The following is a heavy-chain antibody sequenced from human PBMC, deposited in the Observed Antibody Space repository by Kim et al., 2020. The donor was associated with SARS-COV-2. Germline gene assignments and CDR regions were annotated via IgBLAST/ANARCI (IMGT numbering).Heavy chain of an antibody. CDR2: IYYSGST. Sequence: SETLSLTCTVSGGSISSYYWSWIRQPPGKGLEWIGYIYYSGSTNYNPSLKSRVTISVDTSKNQFSLKLSSVTAADTAVYYCARFYRGGYSSGWYYFDYWGQGTLVTVSS. CDR1: GGSISSYY. V-gene: IGHV4-59*13. J-gene: IGHJ4*02. D-gene: IGHD6-19*01. CDR3: ARFYRGGYSSGWYYFDY.